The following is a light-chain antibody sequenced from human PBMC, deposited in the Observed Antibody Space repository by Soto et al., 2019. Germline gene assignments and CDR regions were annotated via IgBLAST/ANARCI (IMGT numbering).Light chain of an antibody. CDR2: AAS. V-gene: IGKV1-27*01. J-gene: IGKJ2*01. Sequence: DIQMTQSPSSLSASVGDRVTITCRASQGIGNYLAWYQQKPGKVPKLLIYAASTLQSGVPSRFSGSGSGTDFTLTISSLQPEDAATYYCQKYYSDPYTFGQGTKLEIK. CDR1: QGIGNY. CDR3: QKYYSDPYT.